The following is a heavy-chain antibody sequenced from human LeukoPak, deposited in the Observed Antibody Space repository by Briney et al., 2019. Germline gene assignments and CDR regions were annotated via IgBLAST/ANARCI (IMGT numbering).Heavy chain of an antibody. CDR1: GFTFSVYY. V-gene: IGHV3-11*01. CDR2: ISSSGSTI. D-gene: IGHD6-6*01. CDR3: ARDIRYSSSSWGVFDI. Sequence: PGGSLRLSCAASGFTFSVYYMSWIRQAPGKGLEWVSYISSSGSTIYYADSVKGRFTISRDNAKNSLYLQMNSLRAEDTAVYYCARDIRYSSSSWGVFDIWGQGTMVTVSS. J-gene: IGHJ3*02.